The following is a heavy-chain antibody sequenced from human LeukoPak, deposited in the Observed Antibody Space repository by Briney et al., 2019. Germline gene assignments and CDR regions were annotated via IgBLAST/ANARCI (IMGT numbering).Heavy chain of an antibody. J-gene: IGHJ4*02. CDR2: IYYSGST. CDR3: ARYPTSRYSSSSHLVY. CDR1: GGSISSSNYF. D-gene: IGHD6-6*01. V-gene: IGHV4-39*07. Sequence: SETLSLTCTVSGGSISSSNYFWGWIRQPPGKGLEWVGTIYYSGSTYYNSSLKSRVSISIDTSKNQFSLKLTSVAAADTAVYYCARYPTSRYSSSSHLVYWSQGTLVTVPS.